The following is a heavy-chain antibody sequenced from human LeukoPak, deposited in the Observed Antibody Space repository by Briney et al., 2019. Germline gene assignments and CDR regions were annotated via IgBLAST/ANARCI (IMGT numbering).Heavy chain of an antibody. CDR1: GYTFTSYD. J-gene: IGHJ6*02. D-gene: IGHD3-3*01. Sequence: AASVKVSCKASGYTFTSYDINWVRQATGQGLEWMGWMNPNSGNTGYAQKFQGRVTMTRNTSISTAYMELSSLRSEDTAVYYCARGFTYYDFWSGYGMDVWGQGTTATVSS. CDR2: MNPNSGNT. V-gene: IGHV1-8*01. CDR3: ARGFTYYDFWSGYGMDV.